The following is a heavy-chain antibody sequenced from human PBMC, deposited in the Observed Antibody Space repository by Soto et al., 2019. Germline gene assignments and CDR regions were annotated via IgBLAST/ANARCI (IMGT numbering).Heavy chain of an antibody. V-gene: IGHV4-34*01. CDR1: GGSFSGYY. D-gene: IGHD6-13*01. CDR2: INHSGST. CDR3: ARVVKAAGTLGGAFHX. J-gene: IGHJ3*02. Sequence: PSETLSLTFAVYGGSFSGYYWSWIRQPPGKGLEWIWEINHSGSTNYNPSLKSRVTISVDTSKNQFSLKLSSVTAADTAVYYCARVVKAAGTLGGAFHXWGQATMVTVS.